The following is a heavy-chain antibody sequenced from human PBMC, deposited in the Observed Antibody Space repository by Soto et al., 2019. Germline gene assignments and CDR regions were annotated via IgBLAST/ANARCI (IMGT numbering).Heavy chain of an antibody. J-gene: IGHJ4*02. CDR3: ARDPHGGRWVYFDY. CDR1: GYTFTSYG. CDR2: IIPIFGTA. Sequence: SVKVSCKASGYTFTSYGISWVRQAPGQGLEWMGGIIPIFGTANYAQKFQGRVTITADESTSTAYMELSSLRSEDTAVYYCARDPHGGRWVYFDYWGQGTLVTVSS. V-gene: IGHV1-69*13. D-gene: IGHD3-16*01.